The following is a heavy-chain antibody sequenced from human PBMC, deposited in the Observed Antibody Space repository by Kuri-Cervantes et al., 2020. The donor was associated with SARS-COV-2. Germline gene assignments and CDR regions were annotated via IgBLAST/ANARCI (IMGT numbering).Heavy chain of an antibody. CDR2: INPKSGGT. CDR3: ARDGQPIHPCNSGVCYYYYYYMDV. D-gene: IGHD2/OR15-2a*01. CDR1: GYTFTAHN. J-gene: IGHJ6*03. Sequence: ASVKVSCKSSGYTFTAHNIHWVRQAPGQGLEWLGWINPKSGGTNHAQEFQGRITMTRDTSISTVYMELTWLRSDDTAVYYCARDGQPIHPCNSGVCYYYYYYMDVWGKGTTVTVSS. V-gene: IGHV1-2*02.